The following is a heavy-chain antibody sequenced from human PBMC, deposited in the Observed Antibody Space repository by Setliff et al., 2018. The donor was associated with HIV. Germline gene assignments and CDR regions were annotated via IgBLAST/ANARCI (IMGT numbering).Heavy chain of an antibody. CDR1: GDSFSGTSYY. CDR3: VRPSLGIGGGSIFHN. Sequence: PSETLSFTCTVSGDSFSGTSYYWGWIRQPPGKGLEWIGSIHFSGSTWYTQSLKSRVTIWVDTSKNQFSLKVNSVTAADTAVYYCVRPSLGIGGGSIFHNWGQGTLVTVSS. J-gene: IGHJ4*02. V-gene: IGHV4-39*01. D-gene: IGHD3-3*01. CDR2: IHFSGST.